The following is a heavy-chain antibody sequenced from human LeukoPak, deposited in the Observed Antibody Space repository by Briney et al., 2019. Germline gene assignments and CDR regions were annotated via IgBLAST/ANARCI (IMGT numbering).Heavy chain of an antibody. Sequence: GGSLRLSCAASGFTFSNAWMSWVRQAPGKGLEWVSAISGSGGSTYYADSVKGRFTISRDNSKNTLYLQMNSLRAEDTAVYYCAKDLVTTVTTGWFDPWGQGTLVTVSS. J-gene: IGHJ5*02. CDR3: AKDLVTTVTTGWFDP. CDR1: GFTFSNAW. CDR2: ISGSGGST. V-gene: IGHV3-23*01. D-gene: IGHD4-17*01.